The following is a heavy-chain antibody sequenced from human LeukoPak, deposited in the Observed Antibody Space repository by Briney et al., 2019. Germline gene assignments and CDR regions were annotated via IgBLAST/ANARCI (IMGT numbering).Heavy chain of an antibody. Sequence: ASVKVSCKASGYTFTSYGISWVRQAPGQGLEWMGWISTYNGNTNYEQKLQGRLTMTTDTSTSTAYMELRSLRSDDTAVYYCARFSHRINREKFDYWGQGTLVTVSS. J-gene: IGHJ4*02. D-gene: IGHD1-26*01. V-gene: IGHV1-18*01. CDR1: GYTFTSYG. CDR2: ISTYNGNT. CDR3: ARFSHRINREKFDY.